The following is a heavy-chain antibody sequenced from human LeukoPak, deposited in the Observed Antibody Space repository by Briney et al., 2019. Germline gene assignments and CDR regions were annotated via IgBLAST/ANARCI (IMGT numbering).Heavy chain of an antibody. D-gene: IGHD1-26*01. CDR1: GYTFTVYY. J-gene: IGHJ4*02. CDR2: INPSGGST. Sequence: ASVKVSFKSSGYTFTVYYLHWVRQAPGQGLEWMGIINPSGGSTSSAQKFQGRVTMTRDTSTSAVYMELSSLRSEDTAIYYCARAKVGAPFGGGFDYWGQGTLVTVSS. CDR3: ARAKVGAPFGGGFDY. V-gene: IGHV1-46*01.